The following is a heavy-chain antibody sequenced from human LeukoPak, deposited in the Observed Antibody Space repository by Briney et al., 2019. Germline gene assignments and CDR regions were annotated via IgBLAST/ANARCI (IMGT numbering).Heavy chain of an antibody. Sequence: SGRSLRLSCAASGFTFSSYAMHWVRQAPGKGLEWVAVISYDGSNKYYADSVKGRFTISRDNSKSTLYLQMNSLRAEDTAVYYCARDRLYSSSWIYYYYGMDVWGQGTTVTVSS. CDR1: GFTFSSYA. CDR2: ISYDGSNK. V-gene: IGHV3-30-3*01. D-gene: IGHD6-13*01. J-gene: IGHJ6*02. CDR3: ARDRLYSSSWIYYYYGMDV.